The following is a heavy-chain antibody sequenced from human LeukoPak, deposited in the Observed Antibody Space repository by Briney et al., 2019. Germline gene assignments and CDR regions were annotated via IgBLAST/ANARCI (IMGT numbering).Heavy chain of an antibody. D-gene: IGHD2-21*02. Sequence: GGSLRLSCAASGFTFSDYSMSWVRQAPGKGLQWVSSISSRSSYIYSADSGKGRFTISRDNAKNSLSLQMNSLRDEDTGVYYCAREEVNCGGDCLDYWGQGSQVTVSS. CDR2: ISSRSSYI. CDR1: GFTFSDYS. V-gene: IGHV3-21*01. CDR3: AREEVNCGGDCLDY. J-gene: IGHJ4*02.